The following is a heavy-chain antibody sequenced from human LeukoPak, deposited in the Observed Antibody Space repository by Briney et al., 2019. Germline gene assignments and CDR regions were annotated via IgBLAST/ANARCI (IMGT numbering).Heavy chain of an antibody. Sequence: GGSPRLSCAASGFTFSTYNMNWLRQAPGKRLEWVSSITSGETYIYYADSVKGRFTISRDNSKNTLYLQMNSLRAEDTAIYYCAKAGRGGAITMVRGVKGDYYYMDVWGKGTTVTISS. CDR2: ITSGETYI. V-gene: IGHV3-21*04. J-gene: IGHJ6*03. CDR1: GFTFSTYN. CDR3: AKAGRGGAITMVRGVKGDYYYMDV. D-gene: IGHD3-10*01.